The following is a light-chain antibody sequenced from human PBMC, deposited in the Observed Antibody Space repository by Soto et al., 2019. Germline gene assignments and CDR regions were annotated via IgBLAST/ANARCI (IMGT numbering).Light chain of an antibody. CDR3: QKYSSVPV. V-gene: IGKV1-27*01. CDR2: AAS. J-gene: IGKJ3*01. CDR1: QGISNY. Sequence: DIQMTQSPTSLSASVGDRVTITCRASQGISNYVAWYQQIPGKAPKLLIYAASTLHSGVPSRFSGSGSGTDFTLTINGLQHEDVATYSCQKYSSVPVFGPGTKLEIK.